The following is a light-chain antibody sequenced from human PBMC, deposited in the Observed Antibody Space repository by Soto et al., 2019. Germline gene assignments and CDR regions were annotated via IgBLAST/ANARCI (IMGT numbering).Light chain of an antibody. V-gene: IGLV1-44*01. CDR2: SNN. CDR1: SSNIGSNT. J-gene: IGLJ3*02. Sequence: QSVLTQPPSASGTPGQRVTISCSGSSSNIGSNTVNWYQQLPGTAPKLLIYSNNQRPSGVPDRFSGSKSDTSASLAISGLQSEDEAGYYCAAWDDSLTGVWVFGGGTKVTVL. CDR3: AAWDDSLTGVWV.